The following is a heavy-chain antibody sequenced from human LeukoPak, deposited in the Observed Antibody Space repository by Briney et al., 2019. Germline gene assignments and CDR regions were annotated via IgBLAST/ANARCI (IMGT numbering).Heavy chain of an antibody. CDR2: IYHSGST. CDR3: ARGYRSSTSCYYYGMDV. Sequence: SETLSLTCAVSGGSISSSNWWSWVRQPPGKGLEWIGEIYHSGSTNYNPSLKSRVTISVDKSKNQFSLKLSSVTVADTAVYYCARGYRSSTSCYYYGMDVWGKGTTVTVSS. J-gene: IGHJ6*04. V-gene: IGHV4-4*02. CDR1: GGSISSSNW. D-gene: IGHD2-2*01.